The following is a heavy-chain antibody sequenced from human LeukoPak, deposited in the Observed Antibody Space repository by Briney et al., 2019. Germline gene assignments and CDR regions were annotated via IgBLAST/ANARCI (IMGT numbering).Heavy chain of an antibody. J-gene: IGHJ4*02. V-gene: IGHV3-21*04. CDR3: AKDDAWLQFND. CDR1: RFTFSSYS. CDR2: ISSSGSYI. D-gene: IGHD5-24*01. Sequence: GGSLRLSCAASRFTFSSYSMNWVRQAPGKGLEWVSSISSSGSYIYYADSVKGRFTVSRDNSKNTVHLQINSLRDEDTAVYYCAKDDAWLQFNDWGQGTLVTVSS.